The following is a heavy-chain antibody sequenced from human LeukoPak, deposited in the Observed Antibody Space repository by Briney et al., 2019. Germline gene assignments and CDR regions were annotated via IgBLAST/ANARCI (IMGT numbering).Heavy chain of an antibody. J-gene: IGHJ4*02. D-gene: IGHD3-10*01. CDR3: GIHRYYGSGSDY. CDR1: GFTFSPYW. V-gene: IGHV3-7*01. CDR2: IKQDGSEK. Sequence: PGGSLRLSCAASGFTFSPYWMSWVRQAPGKGLEWVANIKQDGSEKYYVDSVKGRFTISRDNAKNSLYLQMNSLRAEDTAVYYCGIHRYYGSGSDYWGQGTLVTVSS.